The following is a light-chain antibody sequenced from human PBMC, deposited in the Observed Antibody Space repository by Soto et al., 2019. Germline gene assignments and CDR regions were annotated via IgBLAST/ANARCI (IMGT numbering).Light chain of an antibody. Sequence: EIVMTQSPATLSVSPGERATLSCRAGQSVSNNLAWYQQKPGQAPRLLIYGASTRATGIPARFSGSGSGTEFTLTISSLHSEDFAVYYCQQYKNWPAITFGQGTRLEIK. V-gene: IGKV3D-15*01. J-gene: IGKJ5*01. CDR3: QQYKNWPAIT. CDR2: GAS. CDR1: QSVSNN.